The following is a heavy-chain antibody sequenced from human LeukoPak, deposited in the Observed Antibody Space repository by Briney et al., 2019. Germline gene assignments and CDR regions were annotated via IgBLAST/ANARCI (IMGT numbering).Heavy chain of an antibody. CDR1: GFTLSMYW. Sequence: GGSLRLSCADSGFTLSMYWMHWVRQAPGKGLVWVSRINPEATTTNYADSVKGRFTISRDNAKNTLYLQMNSLRVEDTAVYYCARGSTSYDYWGQGTLVTVSS. CDR3: ARGSTSYDY. CDR2: INPEATTT. D-gene: IGHD2-2*01. J-gene: IGHJ4*02. V-gene: IGHV3-74*01.